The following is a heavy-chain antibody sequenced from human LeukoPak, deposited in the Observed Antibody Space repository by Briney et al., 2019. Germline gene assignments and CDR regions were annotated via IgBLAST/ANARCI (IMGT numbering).Heavy chain of an antibody. V-gene: IGHV3-64*01. D-gene: IGHD4-17*01. CDR3: ARVFYGYFDY. J-gene: IGHJ4*02. CDR2: ISSNGGST. CDR1: GFTFSSYA. Sequence: GGSLRLSCAASGFTFSSYAMHWVRKAPGKGLEYVSAISSNGGSTYYANSVKGRFTISRDNSKNTLYLQMGSLRAEDMAVYYCARVFYGYFDYWGQGTLVTVSS.